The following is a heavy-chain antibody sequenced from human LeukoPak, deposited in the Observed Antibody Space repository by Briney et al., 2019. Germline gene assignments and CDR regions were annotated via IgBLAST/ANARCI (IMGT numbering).Heavy chain of an antibody. D-gene: IGHD6-19*01. J-gene: IGHJ4*02. CDR2: IYTRGST. CDR3: ARGYSSGWYYRGGFDY. V-gene: IGHV4-4*07. Sequence: SETLSLTCTVSGGSINNYYWSWIRQPAGKGLEWIGRIYTRGSTNYNPSLKSRVTMSVDTSKNQFSLKLSSVTAADTAVYYCARGYSSGWYYRGGFDYWGQGTLVTVSS. CDR1: GGSINNYY.